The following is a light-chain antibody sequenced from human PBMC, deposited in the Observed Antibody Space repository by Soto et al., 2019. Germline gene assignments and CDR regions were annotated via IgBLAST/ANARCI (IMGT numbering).Light chain of an antibody. Sequence: IQLTQSPSSLSASVGDRVTITCRASQDISSSVAWYQQKPGKAPNLLIYVASTLQSGVPSRFSGSGSGTDFTLTISSLQPEDFATYYCQQLNSYPLTFGGGTKVEIK. CDR2: VAS. J-gene: IGKJ4*01. V-gene: IGKV1-9*01. CDR3: QQLNSYPLT. CDR1: QDISSS.